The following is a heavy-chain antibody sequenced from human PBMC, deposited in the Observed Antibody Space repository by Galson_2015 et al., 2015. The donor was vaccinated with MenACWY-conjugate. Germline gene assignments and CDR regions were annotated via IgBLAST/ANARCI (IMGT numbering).Heavy chain of an antibody. CDR3: AKAYGTKGKYYFDY. D-gene: IGHD2-8*01. CDR2: ISGSGSST. Sequence: SLRLSCAASGFTFSSYALSWVRQAPGKGLEWVSSISGSGSSTYFPDSVKGRFTLSRDSSKNMLYLQMNSLRAEDTAVYYCAKAYGTKGKYYFDYWGQGTLVTVSS. CDR1: GFTFSSYA. J-gene: IGHJ4*02. V-gene: IGHV3-23*01.